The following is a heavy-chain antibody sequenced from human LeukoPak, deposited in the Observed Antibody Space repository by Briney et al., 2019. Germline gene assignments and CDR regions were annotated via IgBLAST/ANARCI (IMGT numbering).Heavy chain of an antibody. J-gene: IGHJ4*02. D-gene: IGHD6-19*01. Sequence: GGSLRLSCTASGITFDSYAMSWVRQAPGKGLEWVSAISGSGGSTYYADSVKGRFTISRDNSKNTLYLQMNSLRAEDTAVYYCAKADSGWYVPDFFDYWGQGPRSPSPQ. V-gene: IGHV3-23*01. CDR3: AKADSGWYVPDFFDY. CDR2: ISGSGGST. CDR1: GITFDSYA.